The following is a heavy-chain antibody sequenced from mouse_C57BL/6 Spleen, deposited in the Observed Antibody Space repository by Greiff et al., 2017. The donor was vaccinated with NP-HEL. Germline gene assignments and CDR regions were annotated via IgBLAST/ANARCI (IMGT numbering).Heavy chain of an antibody. J-gene: IGHJ2*01. CDR2: IDPSDSYT. CDR3: ANHSTFDY. D-gene: IGHD2-5*01. V-gene: IGHV1-50*01. Sequence: QVQLQQPGAELVKPGASVKLSCKASGYTFTSYWMQWVKQRPGQGLEWIGEIDPSDSYTNYNQKFKGKATLTVDTSSNTAYMQLSSLTTEDSAIYCCANHSTFDYWGQGTTLTVSS. CDR1: GYTFTSYW.